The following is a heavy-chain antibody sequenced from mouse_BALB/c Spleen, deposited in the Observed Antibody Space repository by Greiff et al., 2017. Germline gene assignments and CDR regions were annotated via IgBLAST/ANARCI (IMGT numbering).Heavy chain of an antibody. CDR3: ARSNLEYGNWYFDV. V-gene: IGHV14-1*02. J-gene: IGHJ1*01. Sequence: EVKLMESGAELVRPGALVKLSCKASGFNIKDYYMHWVKQRPEQGLEWIGWIDPENGNTIYDPKFQGKASITADTSSNTAYLQLSSLTSEDTAVYYCARSNLEYGNWYFDVWGAGTTVTVSS. CDR1: GFNIKDYY. CDR2: IDPENGNT. D-gene: IGHD2-10*02.